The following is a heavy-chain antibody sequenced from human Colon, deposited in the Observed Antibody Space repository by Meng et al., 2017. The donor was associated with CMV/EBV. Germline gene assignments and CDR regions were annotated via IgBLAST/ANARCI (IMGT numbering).Heavy chain of an antibody. CDR3: ARAGVAVTATPHYYGMDV. V-gene: IGHV3-48*04. Sequence: GESLKISCAASGFTFSSYAMSWVRQAPGKGLEWLSYISGGAVAVYYVDSVKGRFTISRDNARNSLYLQMNSLRVDDTAVYYCARAGVAVTATPHYYGMDVWGQGTAVTVSS. CDR1: GFTFSSYA. D-gene: IGHD2-15*01. CDR2: ISGGAVAV. J-gene: IGHJ6*02.